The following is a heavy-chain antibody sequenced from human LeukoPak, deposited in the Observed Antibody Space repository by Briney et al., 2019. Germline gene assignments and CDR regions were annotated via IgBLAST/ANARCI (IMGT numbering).Heavy chain of an antibody. Sequence: GASVKVSCKASGGTFSSYAISWVRQAPGQGLEWMGGIIPIFGTANYAQKFQGRVTITADESTSTAYMELSSLRSEDTAAYYCARSLRAVVVAASWFDPWGQGTLVTVSS. CDR2: IIPIFGTA. V-gene: IGHV1-69*13. J-gene: IGHJ5*02. D-gene: IGHD2-15*01. CDR3: ARSLRAVVVAASWFDP. CDR1: GGTFSSYA.